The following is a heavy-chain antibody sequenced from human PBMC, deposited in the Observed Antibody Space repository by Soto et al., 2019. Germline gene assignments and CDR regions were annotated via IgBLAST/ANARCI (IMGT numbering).Heavy chain of an antibody. V-gene: IGHV1-69*01. CDR1: GGTFSSYA. CDR2: IIPMYGPA. Sequence: QVPLVQSGAEVKKPGSSVTVSCKASGGTFSSYAIHWVRQAPGQGLEWMGGIIPMYGPAKYAQRFQGRVTITADESTTTVYMELTSLTSQDTAVYYCARVTSMVRGVIDNGFDPWGNGTKVTVSS. J-gene: IGHJ5*02. CDR3: ARVTSMVRGVIDNGFDP. D-gene: IGHD3-10*01.